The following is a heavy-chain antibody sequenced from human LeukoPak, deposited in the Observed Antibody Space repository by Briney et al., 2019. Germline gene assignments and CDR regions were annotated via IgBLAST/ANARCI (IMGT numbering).Heavy chain of an antibody. D-gene: IGHD5-18*01. J-gene: IGHJ4*02. Sequence: GGSLRLSCAASGFTFSSYAMHWVRQAPGKGLEWVAVISYAGSNKYYADSVKGRFTISRDNAKNTLYLQMNSLRAEDTAVYYCANVDTARVPPRPKDDWGQGTLVTVSS. V-gene: IGHV3-30-3*01. CDR1: GFTFSSYA. CDR2: ISYAGSNK. CDR3: ANVDTARVPPRPKDD.